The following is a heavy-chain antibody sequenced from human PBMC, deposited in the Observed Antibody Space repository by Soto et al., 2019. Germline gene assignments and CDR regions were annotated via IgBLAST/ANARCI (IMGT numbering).Heavy chain of an antibody. CDR1: GYTFTGKY. CDR3: ARDGYGDYGPPFYYFDY. D-gene: IGHD4-17*01. Sequence: ASVKVSCKASGYTFTGKYLHWVRQAPGQGLEWMGWINPNSGVTNYAEKFQGRVTMTRDTSISTAYMELSRLRSDDTAVYYCARDGYGDYGPPFYYFDYWGQGTLVTVSS. J-gene: IGHJ4*02. V-gene: IGHV1-2*02. CDR2: INPNSGVT.